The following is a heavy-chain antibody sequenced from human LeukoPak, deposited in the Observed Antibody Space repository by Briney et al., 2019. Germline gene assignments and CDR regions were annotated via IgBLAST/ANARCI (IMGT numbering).Heavy chain of an antibody. CDR3: AKEVGTFTLDY. Sequence: GGSLRLSCAASGFSFSTYGMHWVRQAPGKGLEWVTVISYDGSDKYYADSVKGQFTISRDNSGNTLYLQMNSLRVEDTAVYYCAKEVGTFTLDYWGQGTLVTVSS. CDR2: ISYDGSDK. D-gene: IGHD1-26*01. CDR1: GFSFSTYG. V-gene: IGHV3-30*18. J-gene: IGHJ4*02.